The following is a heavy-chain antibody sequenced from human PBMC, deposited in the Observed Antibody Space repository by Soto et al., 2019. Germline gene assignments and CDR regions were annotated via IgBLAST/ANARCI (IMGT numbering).Heavy chain of an antibody. CDR1: GGSISSGGYS. D-gene: IGHD3-22*01. V-gene: IGHV4-30-2*01. CDR3: ASQNYYDSSGYGMDV. Sequence: PWETLSLTCAVSGGSISSGGYSWSWIRQPPGKGLEWIGYIYHSGSTYYNPSLKSRVTISVDRSKNQFSLKLSSVTAADTAVYYCASQNYYDSSGYGMDVWGQGTTVTVSS. CDR2: IYHSGST. J-gene: IGHJ6*02.